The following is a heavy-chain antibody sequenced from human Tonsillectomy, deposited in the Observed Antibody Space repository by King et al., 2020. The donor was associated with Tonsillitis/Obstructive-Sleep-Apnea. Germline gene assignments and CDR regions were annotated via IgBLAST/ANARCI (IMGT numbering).Heavy chain of an antibody. Sequence: EVQLVESGGGVVQPGGSLRLSCAASGFTFDDYAMHWVRQAPGKGLEWVSLISGDGGSTYYADSVKGRFTISRDNSKNSLYLQMNSLRTEDTALYYCAKVIRSLDYGGNSMAIDYWGQGTLVTVSS. V-gene: IGHV3-43*02. CDR2: ISGDGGST. J-gene: IGHJ4*02. CDR1: GFTFDDYA. D-gene: IGHD4-23*01. CDR3: AKVIRSLDYGGNSMAIDY.